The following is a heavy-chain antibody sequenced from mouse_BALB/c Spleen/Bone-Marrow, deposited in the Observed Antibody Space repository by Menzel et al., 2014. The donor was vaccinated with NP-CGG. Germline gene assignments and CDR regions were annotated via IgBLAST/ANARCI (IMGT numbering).Heavy chain of an antibody. D-gene: IGHD4-1*01. CDR1: GYSFTSYY. CDR2: IFPGSDNT. J-gene: IGHJ2*01. V-gene: IGHV1-66*01. Sequence: VQLQQSGPELVKPGASVQKSCKASGYSFTSYYIHWVKQRPGQGLEWIGWIFPGSDNTKYNEKFKGKATLTADTSSSTAYMHLSSLSSEDSAVYFCARDWDEYYFDYLGQGTTLTVSS. CDR3: ARDWDEYYFDY.